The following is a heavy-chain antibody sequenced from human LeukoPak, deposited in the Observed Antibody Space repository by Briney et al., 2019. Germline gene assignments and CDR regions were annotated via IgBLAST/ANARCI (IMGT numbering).Heavy chain of an antibody. V-gene: IGHV4-30-4*01. J-gene: IGHJ4*02. CDR2: IYYSGST. Sequence: SETLSLTCTVSGASISSGDYYWNWIRQPPGKGLEWIGYIYYSGSTYYSPSLKSRVTISVDRSKNQFSLKLSSVTAADTAVYYCARRPRRWLVEGGFDYWGQGTLVTVTS. CDR1: GASISSGDYY. CDR3: ARRPRRWLVEGGFDY. D-gene: IGHD6-19*01.